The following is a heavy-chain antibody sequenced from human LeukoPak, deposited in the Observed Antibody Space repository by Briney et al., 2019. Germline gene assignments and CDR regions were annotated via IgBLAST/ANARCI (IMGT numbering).Heavy chain of an antibody. CDR3: ARCLGGRCDYFDY. CDR2: IYYSGST. J-gene: IGHJ4*02. Sequence: SETLSLTCTVSGGSISSYYWSWIRQPPGKGLEWIGYIYYSGSTNYNPSLKSRVTISGDTSKNQFSLKLSSATAADTAVYYCARCLGGRCDYFDYWGQGALVTVSS. V-gene: IGHV4-59*08. CDR1: GGSISSYY. D-gene: IGHD3-16*01.